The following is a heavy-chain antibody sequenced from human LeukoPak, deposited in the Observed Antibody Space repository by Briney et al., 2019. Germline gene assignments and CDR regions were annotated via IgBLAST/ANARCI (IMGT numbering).Heavy chain of an antibody. J-gene: IGHJ6*02. Sequence: PGGSLRLSCAASGFTFSSYAMHWVRQAPGKGLEWVSGISWNSGSIGYADSVKGRFTISRDNAKNSLYLQMNSLRAEDTALYYCASVYKYGMDVWGQGTTVIVSS. CDR1: GFTFSSYA. CDR2: ISWNSGSI. V-gene: IGHV3-9*01. CDR3: ASVYKYGMDV.